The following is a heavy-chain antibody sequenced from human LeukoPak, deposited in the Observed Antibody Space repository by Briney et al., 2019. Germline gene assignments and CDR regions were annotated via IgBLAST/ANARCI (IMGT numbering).Heavy chain of an antibody. CDR1: GYSFTAFY. V-gene: IGHV1-2*02. D-gene: IGHD3-10*01. J-gene: IGHJ4*02. CDR2: IHPRSGET. Sequence: ASVKVSCKASGYSFTAFYIHWVRQAPEQGLEWMGWIHPRSGETNYAYKFRGRVTMTRDTSISTAYMDLGSLGSDDTAVYYCARDGEYGTGSYYRGCFDYWGRGILVTVSS. CDR3: ARDGEYGTGSYYRGCFDY.